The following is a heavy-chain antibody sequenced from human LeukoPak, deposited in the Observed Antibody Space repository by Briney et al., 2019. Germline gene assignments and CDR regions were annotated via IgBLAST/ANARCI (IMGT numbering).Heavy chain of an antibody. CDR3: ARRIAVAGSVYFDY. D-gene: IGHD6-19*01. V-gene: IGHV1-69*01. Sequence: ASVKVSCKASGGTFSSYAISWVRQAPGQGLEWMGGIIPIFGTANYAQKFQGRVTITADESTSTAYMELSSLSSEDTAVYYCARRIAVAGSVYFDYWGQGTLVTVSS. J-gene: IGHJ4*02. CDR1: GGTFSSYA. CDR2: IIPIFGTA.